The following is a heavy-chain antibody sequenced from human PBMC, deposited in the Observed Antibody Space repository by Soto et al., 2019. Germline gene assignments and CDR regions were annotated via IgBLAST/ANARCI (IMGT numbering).Heavy chain of an antibody. CDR1: GGSFSGYY. CDR2: INHSGST. Sequence: QVQLQQWGAGLLKPSETLSLTCAVYGGSFSGYYWSWIRQPPGKGLEWIGEINHSGSTNYNPSLNSRVTISVDTSKNQFSLKLSSVTAADTAVYYCARGGGSGTQFDYWGQGTLVTVSS. J-gene: IGHJ4*02. CDR3: ARGGGSGTQFDY. D-gene: IGHD1-26*01. V-gene: IGHV4-34*01.